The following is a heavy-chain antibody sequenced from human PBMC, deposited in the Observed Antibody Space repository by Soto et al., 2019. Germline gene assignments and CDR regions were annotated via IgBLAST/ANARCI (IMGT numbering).Heavy chain of an antibody. Sequence: SVKVSCKASGGTFSSYSINWVRQAPGQGLEWMGRLIPMFGTTDYAQRFQGRVTFTADESTSTASMEVSNLTSEDTAVYYCARAVVLTFTRFYDMDVWGQGTTVTVSS. V-gene: IGHV1-69*13. CDR1: GGTFSSYS. D-gene: IGHD3-9*01. CDR3: ARAVVLTFTRFYDMDV. CDR2: LIPMFGTT. J-gene: IGHJ6*02.